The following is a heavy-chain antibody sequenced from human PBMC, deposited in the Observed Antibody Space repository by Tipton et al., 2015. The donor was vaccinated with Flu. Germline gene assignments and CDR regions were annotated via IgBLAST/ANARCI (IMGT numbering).Heavy chain of an antibody. CDR1: GDSIGSAYY. J-gene: IGHJ5*02. Sequence: TLSLTCSVSGDSIGSAYYWGWVRQAPGQGLEWIGNIHRTGTTYYNPSLKSRVTISVEASKNQFSLKVTAVAAADSGVYYCARRAYSNYVSDPKSWFDPWGQGTLVTASS. D-gene: IGHD2/OR15-2a*01. CDR3: ARRAYSNYVSDPKSWFDP. CDR2: IHRTGTT. V-gene: IGHV4-38-2*01.